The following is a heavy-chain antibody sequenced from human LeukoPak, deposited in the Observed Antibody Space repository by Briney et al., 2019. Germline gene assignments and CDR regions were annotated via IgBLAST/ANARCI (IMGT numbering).Heavy chain of an antibody. CDR3: ARRAYYSVSGSYHWFDP. V-gene: IGHV5-51*01. Sequence: GESLKISCKGSGYSFTSHWIGCVRQMPGKGLEWVGMIYPSDSDTRYSPSFQGLVTISADKSISTAYLQWSSLKASDTAIYYCARRAYYSVSGSYHWFDPWGQGTLVAVSS. D-gene: IGHD3-10*01. CDR1: GYSFTSHW. J-gene: IGHJ5*02. CDR2: IYPSDSDT.